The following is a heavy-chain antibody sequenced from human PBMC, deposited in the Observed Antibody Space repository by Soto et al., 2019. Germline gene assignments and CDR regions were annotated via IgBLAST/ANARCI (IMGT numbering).Heavy chain of an antibody. V-gene: IGHV3-23*01. CDR1: GFTFSSYA. D-gene: IGHD4-17*01. Sequence: EVQLLESGGNWVQPGGSLRLSCEASGFTFSSYAMSWVRQAPGKGLEWVSSISAGGGGTYYADSVKGRFTISRDNSKNTRELQMNSLRDEDTDVYYCAKGGLRTGFDYWGQGTLVTVSS. J-gene: IGHJ4*02. CDR2: ISAGGGGT. CDR3: AKGGLRTGFDY.